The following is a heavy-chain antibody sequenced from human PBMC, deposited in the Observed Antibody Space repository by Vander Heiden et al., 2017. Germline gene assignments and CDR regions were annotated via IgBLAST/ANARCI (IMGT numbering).Heavy chain of an antibody. CDR3: AKDLHCSSPSCSTLENDYGMDI. Sequence: QVQLVQSGAEVKKPGASVTVSCRASGYTFTRSDINWVRQATGQGLEWMGRVNPISGGTDYAQQFKGRVTMTRNTSINTVYMELSSLRSEDTAVYFCAKDLHCSSPSCSTLENDYGMDIWGQGTTVTVSS. D-gene: IGHD2-2*02. V-gene: IGHV1-8*01. CDR2: VNPISGGT. J-gene: IGHJ6*02. CDR1: GYTFTRSD.